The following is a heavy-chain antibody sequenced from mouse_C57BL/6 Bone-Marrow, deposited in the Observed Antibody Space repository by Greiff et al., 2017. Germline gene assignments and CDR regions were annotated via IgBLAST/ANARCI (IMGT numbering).Heavy chain of an antibody. CDR1: GFTFSSYA. V-gene: IGHV5-4*01. J-gene: IGHJ4*01. CDR3: ARALYYYAMDY. Sequence: EVQVVESGAGLVKPGASLKLSCAASGFTFSSYAMPWVRQTPEQRLEWVATISAGSGYTYYPDNVKGRSTISRDNAKNNLYLQISHLTSEDTAMYYCARALYYYAMDYWGQGTSVTVSS. CDR2: ISAGSGYT.